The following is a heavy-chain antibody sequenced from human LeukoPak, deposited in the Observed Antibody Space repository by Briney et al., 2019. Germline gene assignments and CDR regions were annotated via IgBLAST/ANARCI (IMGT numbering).Heavy chain of an antibody. D-gene: IGHD2-15*01. CDR3: ARDYLIGYCSGGSCSPNYYYGMDV. CDR2: IHTSGST. J-gene: IGHJ6*02. Sequence: SETLSLTCTVSGGSISSYYWSWIRQPAGKGLEWIGRIHTSGSTNYNPSLKSRVTMSVDTSKNQFSLKLSSVTAADTAVYYCARDYLIGYCSGGSCSPNYYYGMDVWGQGTTVTVSS. CDR1: GGSISSYY. V-gene: IGHV4-4*07.